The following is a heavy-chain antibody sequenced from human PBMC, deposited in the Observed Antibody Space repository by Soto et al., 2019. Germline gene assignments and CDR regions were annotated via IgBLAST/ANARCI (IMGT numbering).Heavy chain of an antibody. D-gene: IGHD2-15*01. CDR3: ARDRSLGYCSGGSCYSGYFDI. CDR1: GYTFTSYG. J-gene: IGHJ3*02. CDR2: ISAYNGNT. Sequence: ASVKVSCKASGYTFTSYGISWVRQAPGQGLEWMGWISAYNGNTNYAQKLQGRVTMTTDTSTSTAYMELRSLRSDDTAVYYCARDRSLGYCSGGSCYSGYFDIWGQGTMVTVSS. V-gene: IGHV1-18*01.